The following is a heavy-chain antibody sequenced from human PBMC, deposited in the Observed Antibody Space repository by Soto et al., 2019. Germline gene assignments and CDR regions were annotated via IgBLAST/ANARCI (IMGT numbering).Heavy chain of an antibody. CDR2: ISLYNGNT. CDR1: DFSFTSHG. J-gene: IGHJ4*02. CDR3: AIYHLELFRFDY. Sequence: QIQLVQSGPEVKKPGASMKVSCKAYDFSFTSHGISWVRQAPGQGLEWMGWISLYNGNTKYAQQFQGRVTMTTDTSTSTAYMELRSLRSDGTAMYFCAIYHLELFRFDYWGQGTLGTVSS. V-gene: IGHV1-18*04. D-gene: IGHD2-2*01.